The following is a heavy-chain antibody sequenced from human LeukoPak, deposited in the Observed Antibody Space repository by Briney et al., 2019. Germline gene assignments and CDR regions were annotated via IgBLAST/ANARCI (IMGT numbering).Heavy chain of an antibody. J-gene: IGHJ3*02. CDR3: AKDAYSSGWYGAFDI. CDR1: GFTFDDYA. D-gene: IGHD6-19*01. CDR2: ISGDGGST. Sequence: PGGSLRLSCAASGFTFDDYAMHWVRQAPGKGLEWVSLISGDGGSTYYADSVKGRFTISRDNSKNSLYLQMNSLRTEDTALYYCAKDAYSSGWYGAFDIWGQGTMVTVSS. V-gene: IGHV3-43*02.